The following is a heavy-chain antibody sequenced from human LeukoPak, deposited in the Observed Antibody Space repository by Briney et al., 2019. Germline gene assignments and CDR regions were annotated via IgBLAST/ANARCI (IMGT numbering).Heavy chain of an antibody. D-gene: IGHD5-12*01. J-gene: IGHJ4*02. CDR2: FIGSSGDT. CDR1: GFRFSNFA. Sequence: GGSLRLSCAASGFRFSNFAMSWVRQAPGKGLEWVSLFIGSSGDTLYADSVKGRFTISRDISKNRLYLQMNSLRAEDTALYYCAKGAYDYIEMGYFDDWGQGTLVTVSS. CDR3: AKGAYDYIEMGYFDD. V-gene: IGHV3-23*01.